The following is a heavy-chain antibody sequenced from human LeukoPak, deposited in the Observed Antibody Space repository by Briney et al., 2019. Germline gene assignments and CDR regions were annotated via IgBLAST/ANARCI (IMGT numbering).Heavy chain of an antibody. CDR2: INPNSGGT. Sequence: ASVKVSCKASGYTFTGYYMHWVRQAPGQGLEWMGWINPNSGGTNYAQKFQGRVTMTRDTSISTAYMELSRLRSDDTAVYYCTRVTYYYDSREFLGSPGYYYYYYMDVWGKGTTVTVSS. J-gene: IGHJ6*03. V-gene: IGHV1-2*02. CDR1: GYTFTGYY. D-gene: IGHD3-22*01. CDR3: TRVTYYYDSREFLGSPGYYYYYYMDV.